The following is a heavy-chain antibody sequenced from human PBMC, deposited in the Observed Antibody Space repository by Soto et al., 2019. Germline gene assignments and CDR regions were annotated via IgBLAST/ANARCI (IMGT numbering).Heavy chain of an antibody. J-gene: IGHJ5*02. V-gene: IGHV2-70*01. D-gene: IGHD1-26*01. Sequence: GSGPTLVNPTQTLTLTCTFPGFPLSTSGMCVSWIRQPPGKALEWLALIDWDDDKYYSTSLKTRLTISKDTSKNQVVLTMTNMDPVDTATYYCARISRGGGSYDWFDPWGQGTLVTVSS. CDR3: ARISRGGGSYDWFDP. CDR1: GFPLSTSGMC. CDR2: IDWDDDK.